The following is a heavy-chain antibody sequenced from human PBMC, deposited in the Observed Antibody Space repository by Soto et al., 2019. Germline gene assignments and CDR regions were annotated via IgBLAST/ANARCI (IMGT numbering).Heavy chain of an antibody. D-gene: IGHD4-17*01. CDR1: GGSINNYY. J-gene: IGHJ3*01. Sequence: SETLSLTCTVSGGSINNYYWNWIRQPPGKGLEWIGYVSYSGRTNYNPSLKSRVNMLVDKSKNQFSLNLTSVTAADTAVYYCARLQYTVVTAIAVWGQGTMVTVSS. CDR3: ARLQYTVVTAIAV. V-gene: IGHV4-59*03. CDR2: VSYSGRT.